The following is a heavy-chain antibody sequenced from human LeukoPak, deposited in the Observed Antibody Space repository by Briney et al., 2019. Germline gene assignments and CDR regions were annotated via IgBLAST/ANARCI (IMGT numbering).Heavy chain of an antibody. D-gene: IGHD5-18*01. Sequence: GGSLRLSCAASGFTFSSYEMNWVRQAPGKGLEWVSYISSSGSTIYYADSVKGRFTISRDNAKNSLYLQMNSLRAEDTAVYYCARVGGGGYSYGYFDYWGQGTLVTVSS. CDR3: ARVGGGGYSYGYFDY. V-gene: IGHV3-48*03. CDR1: GFTFSSYE. CDR2: ISSSGSTI. J-gene: IGHJ4*02.